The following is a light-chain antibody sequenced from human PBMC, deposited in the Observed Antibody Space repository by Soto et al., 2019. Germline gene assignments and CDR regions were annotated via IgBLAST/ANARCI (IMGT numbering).Light chain of an antibody. CDR1: QSISRF. Sequence: DIQMTQSPSSLSASVGDRVSITCRASQSISRFLNWYQQKPGKAPKLLIYAASSLQSGVPSRFSGRGSGTDFTLTISSLQPEDFASYYCQPSYVTPLTFGGGTKVEIK. CDR3: QPSYVTPLT. V-gene: IGKV1-39*01. J-gene: IGKJ4*01. CDR2: AAS.